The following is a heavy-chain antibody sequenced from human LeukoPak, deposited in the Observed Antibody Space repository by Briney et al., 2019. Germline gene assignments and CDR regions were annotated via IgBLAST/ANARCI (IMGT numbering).Heavy chain of an antibody. CDR2: ISDDGSRQ. Sequence: GRSLRLSCAATGFTFSNYAIHWGRQAPGKGLEWVAFISDDGSRQHCADSVKGRFTISRDNSKNTLNLQMNSLRAEDTAVYYCVKDRTGTYTLDYWGQGTLVTVSS. J-gene: IGHJ4*02. D-gene: IGHD3-10*01. CDR1: GFTFSNYA. CDR3: VKDRTGTYTLDY. V-gene: IGHV3-30-3*01.